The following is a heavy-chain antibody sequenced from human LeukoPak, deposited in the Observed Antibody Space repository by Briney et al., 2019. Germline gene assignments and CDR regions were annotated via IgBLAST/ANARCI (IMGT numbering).Heavy chain of an antibody. CDR1: GFTFSSYW. CDR3: AREYDFWRYLDY. J-gene: IGHJ4*02. V-gene: IGHV3-7*01. D-gene: IGHD3-3*01. CDR2: IKQDGSDK. Sequence: GGSLRLSCAASGFTFSSYWMSWVRQAPGKGLEWVANIKQDGSDKYYVDSVKGRFSISKDNAKNLLFLEMSSLRAEDTAVYYCAREYDFWRYLDYWGQGILATVSS.